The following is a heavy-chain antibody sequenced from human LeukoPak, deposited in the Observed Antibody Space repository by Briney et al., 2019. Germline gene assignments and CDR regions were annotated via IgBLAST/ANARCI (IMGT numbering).Heavy chain of an antibody. D-gene: IGHD3-9*01. V-gene: IGHV3-23*01. Sequence: PSETLSLTCTVSGGSISSYYWSWIRQPPGKGLEWVSAISGSGGSTYYADSVKGRFTISRDNSKNTLYLQMNSLRAEDTAVYYCAREDYDILTGYYPADYWGQGTLVTVSS. CDR2: ISGSGGST. CDR1: GGSISSYY. J-gene: IGHJ4*02. CDR3: AREDYDILTGYYPADY.